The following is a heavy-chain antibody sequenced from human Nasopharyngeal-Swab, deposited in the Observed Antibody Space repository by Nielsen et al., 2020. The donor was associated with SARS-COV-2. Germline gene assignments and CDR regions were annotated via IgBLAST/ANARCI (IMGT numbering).Heavy chain of an antibody. CDR1: GFTFSSYE. Sequence: GGSLRLSCAASGFTFSSYEMNGVRQAPGKGLEWVSYISSSGSTRYYADSVKGRFTISRDNAKNSLYLQMNSLRAEDTAVYYCARDYCSSTSCYDYWGQGTLVTVSS. CDR2: ISSSGSTR. D-gene: IGHD2-2*01. J-gene: IGHJ4*02. V-gene: IGHV3-48*03. CDR3: ARDYCSSTSCYDY.